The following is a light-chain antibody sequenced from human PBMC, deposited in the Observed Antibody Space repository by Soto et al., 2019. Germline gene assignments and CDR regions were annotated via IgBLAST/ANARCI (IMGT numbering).Light chain of an antibody. CDR1: QSISSW. Sequence: RASQSISSWLAWYQQQPGKAPKLLTYDASSLESGVPSRFCGSGSPTASILTIRRPQPADGAALHSSQPTTAPAPFAQGTKVDIK. CDR3: SQPTTAPAP. V-gene: IGKV1-5*01. CDR2: DAS. J-gene: IGKJ1*01.